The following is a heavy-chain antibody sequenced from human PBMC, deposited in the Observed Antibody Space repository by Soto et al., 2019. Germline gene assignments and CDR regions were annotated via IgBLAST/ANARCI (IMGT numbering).Heavy chain of an antibody. CDR3: AREVGILAPPERNYYYYGMDV. Sequence: SETLSLTCTVSGGSISSYYWSWIRQPPGKGLEWIGYIYYSGSTNYNPSLKSRVTISVDTSKNQFSLKLSSVTAADPAVYYCAREVGILAPPERNYYYYGMDVWGQGTTVTVSS. CDR2: IYYSGST. CDR1: GGSISSYY. V-gene: IGHV4-59*01. J-gene: IGHJ6*02. D-gene: IGHD3-3*02.